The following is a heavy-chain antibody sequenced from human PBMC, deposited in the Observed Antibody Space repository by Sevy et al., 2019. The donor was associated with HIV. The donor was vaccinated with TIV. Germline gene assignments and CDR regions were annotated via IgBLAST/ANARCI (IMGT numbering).Heavy chain of an antibody. Sequence: GGFLRLSCAASGFDFSIYSMSWVRQAPGKGLEWVSTLSFVCGKINYADSVKGRFTISRDNSKSSVYLQMNKMRVEDTAVYYCAREGCTKPHDYWGQGTLVTVSS. CDR2: LSFVCGKI. D-gene: IGHD2-8*01. V-gene: IGHV3-23*01. CDR3: AREGCTKPHDY. J-gene: IGHJ4*02. CDR1: GFDFSIYS.